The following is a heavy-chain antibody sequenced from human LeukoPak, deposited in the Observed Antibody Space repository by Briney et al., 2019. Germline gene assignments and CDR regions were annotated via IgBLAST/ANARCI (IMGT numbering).Heavy chain of an antibody. CDR2: INPSGGST. CDR3: ARDDYAYYYGSGSYYNVGWFDP. D-gene: IGHD3-10*01. J-gene: IGHJ5*02. V-gene: IGHV1-46*01. CDR1: GYTFTSYY. Sequence: GASVKVSCKASGYTFTSYYMHWVRQAPGQGLEWMGIINPSGGSTSYAQKFQGRVTMTRDTSTSTVYMELSSLRSEDTAVYYCARDDYAYYYGSGSYYNVGWFDPRGQGTLVTVSS.